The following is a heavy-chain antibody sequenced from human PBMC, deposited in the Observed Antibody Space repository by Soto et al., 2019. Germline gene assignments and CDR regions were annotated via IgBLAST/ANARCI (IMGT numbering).Heavy chain of an antibody. CDR3: ATDDMTKFI. V-gene: IGHV1-58*01. J-gene: IGHJ4*02. Sequence: GASVRVSCEASVFTFPSSAVQWVRQARGQRLEWIGWIVVGSGNTNSAQKFPARVTFTSDMSTSTVYMELSSRKFEDTAVDACATDDMTKFIWGQATMVTVSS. CDR1: VFTFPSSA. CDR2: IVVGSGNT.